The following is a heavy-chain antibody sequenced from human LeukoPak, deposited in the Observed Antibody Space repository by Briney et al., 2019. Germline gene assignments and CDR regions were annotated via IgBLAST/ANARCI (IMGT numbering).Heavy chain of an antibody. CDR3: ARGVTMVRGAPTYYYGMDV. CDR2: INHSGST. Sequence: SETLSLTCAVYGGSFSGYYWSWIRQPPGKGLEWIGEINHSGSTNYNPSLKSRVTISVDTSKNQFSLKLSSVTAADTAVYYCARGVTMVRGAPTYYYGMDVWGQGTTVTVSS. D-gene: IGHD3-10*01. CDR1: GGSFSGYY. V-gene: IGHV4-34*01. J-gene: IGHJ6*02.